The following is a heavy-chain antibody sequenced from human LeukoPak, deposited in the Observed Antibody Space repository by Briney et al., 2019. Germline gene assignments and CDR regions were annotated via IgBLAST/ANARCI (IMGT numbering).Heavy chain of an antibody. Sequence: ASVAVSCKASGYTFTGYYMHWVRQAPGQGLEWMGWINPNSGGTNYAQKFQGRVTMTRDTSISTAYMELSRLRSDDTAVYYCARGSPYCTNGVCYNDYWGQGTLVTVSS. J-gene: IGHJ4*02. CDR2: INPNSGGT. CDR3: ARGSPYCTNGVCYNDY. D-gene: IGHD2-8*01. V-gene: IGHV1-2*02. CDR1: GYTFTGYY.